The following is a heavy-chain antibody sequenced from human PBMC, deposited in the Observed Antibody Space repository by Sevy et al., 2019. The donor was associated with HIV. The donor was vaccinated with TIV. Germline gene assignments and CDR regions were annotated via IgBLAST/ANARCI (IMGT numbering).Heavy chain of an antibody. D-gene: IGHD3-10*01. V-gene: IGHV3-30*04. CDR2: ISYDGSNK. CDR1: GFTFSSYA. CDR3: ARGSWFGIRRNWFDP. J-gene: IGHJ5*02. Sequence: GGSLRLSCAASGFTFSSYAMHWVRQAPGKGLEWVAVISYDGSNKYYADSVKGRFTISRDNSKNTLYLQMNSLRVEDTAVYYCARGSWFGIRRNWFDPWGQGTLVTVSS.